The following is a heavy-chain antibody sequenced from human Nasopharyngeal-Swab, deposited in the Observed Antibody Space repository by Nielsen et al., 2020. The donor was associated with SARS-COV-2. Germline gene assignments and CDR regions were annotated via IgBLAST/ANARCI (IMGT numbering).Heavy chain of an antibody. D-gene: IGHD7-27*01. V-gene: IGHV1-18*01. J-gene: IGHJ3*02. CDR2: ISAYNGNT. CDR1: GHTFTSYG. Sequence: ASVKVSCKASGHTFTSYGIIWVRQAPGQGLEWMGWISAYNGNTNYAQKLQGRVTMTTDTSTSTAYMELRSLRSEDTAVYYCASPHNWGDAFDIWGQGTMVTVSS. CDR3: ASPHNWGDAFDI.